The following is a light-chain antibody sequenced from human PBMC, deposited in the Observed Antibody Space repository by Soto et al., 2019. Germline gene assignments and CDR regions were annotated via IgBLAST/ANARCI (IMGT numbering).Light chain of an antibody. CDR3: QVWDSSSDVV. Sequence: SYELTQPPSVSVAPGETASIFCGGNNIGSKTVHWYQQKPGQAPVLVIYYDNDRPSGIPERFSGSNSGNTATLTISRVEAGDEADYYCQVWDSSSDVVFGGGTKLTVL. J-gene: IGLJ2*01. V-gene: IGLV3-21*04. CDR1: NIGSKT. CDR2: YDN.